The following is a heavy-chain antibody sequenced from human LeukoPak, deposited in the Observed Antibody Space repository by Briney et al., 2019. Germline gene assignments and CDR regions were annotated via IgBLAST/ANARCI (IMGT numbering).Heavy chain of an antibody. D-gene: IGHD3-10*01. J-gene: IGHJ4*02. CDR2: IYYSGST. V-gene: IGHV4-39*01. CDR3: ARPKLNYGSGSYIY. CDR1: GFTFSSYA. Sequence: GSLRLSCAASGFTFSSYAMSWVRQPPGKGLEWIGSIYYSGSTYYNPSLKSRVTISVDTSKNQFSLKLSSVTAADTAVYYCARPKLNYGSGSYIYWGQGTLVTVSS.